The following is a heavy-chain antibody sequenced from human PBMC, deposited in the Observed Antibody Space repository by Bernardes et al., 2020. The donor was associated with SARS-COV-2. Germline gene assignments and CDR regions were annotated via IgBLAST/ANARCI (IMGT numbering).Heavy chain of an antibody. CDR1: GGSISSYY. Sequence: SETLSLTCTVSGGSISSYYWSWIRQPPGKGLEWIGYIYYSGSTNYNPSLKSRVTISVDTSKNQFSLKLSSVTAADTAVYYCARQDIGAIFGVVITPAGMDVSGQGTTVTVSS. D-gene: IGHD3-3*01. CDR2: IYYSGST. CDR3: ARQDIGAIFGVVITPAGMDV. J-gene: IGHJ6*02. V-gene: IGHV4-59*08.